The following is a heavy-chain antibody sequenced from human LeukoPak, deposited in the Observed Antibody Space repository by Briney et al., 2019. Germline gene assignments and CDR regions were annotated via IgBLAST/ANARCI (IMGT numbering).Heavy chain of an antibody. Sequence: PGGSLRVSCAASGFTFSSYAMSWVRQAPGKGLEWVSVISGSGGSTYSADSVKGRFTISRDNSKNTLYLQMNSLRAEDTAVYFCAKSQDGGRLFHFDYWGQGTLVTVSS. V-gene: IGHV3-23*01. D-gene: IGHD1-26*01. CDR2: ISGSGGST. CDR3: AKSQDGGRLFHFDY. J-gene: IGHJ4*02. CDR1: GFTFSSYA.